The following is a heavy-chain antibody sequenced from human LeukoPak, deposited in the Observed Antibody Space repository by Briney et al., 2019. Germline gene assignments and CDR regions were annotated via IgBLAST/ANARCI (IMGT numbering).Heavy chain of an antibody. CDR1: GFTFSSHW. J-gene: IGHJ3*01. CDR2: IDDGGGST. CDR3: ARVLGVTTGYNAIDV. V-gene: IGHV3-74*01. D-gene: IGHD3-9*01. Sequence: GGSLRLSCAASGFTFSSHWMNWVRQAPGKGLVWVSRIDDGGGSTVYADSVKGRFTISRDNARNTLDLQMTSLRVEDTAVYYCARVLGVTTGYNAIDVWGQGTMVTVSS.